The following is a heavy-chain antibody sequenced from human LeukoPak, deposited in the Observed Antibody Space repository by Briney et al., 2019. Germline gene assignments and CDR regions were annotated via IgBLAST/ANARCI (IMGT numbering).Heavy chain of an antibody. V-gene: IGHV1-69*05. J-gene: IGHJ4*02. CDR1: GGTFSSYA. Sequence: ASVKVSCKASGGTFSSYAISWVRQAPGQGLEWMGGIIPIFGTANYAQKFRGRVTMTRDTSISTAYMELSRLRSDDTAVYYCARDSGILSATIDYWGQGTLVTVSS. CDR3: ARDSGILSATIDY. D-gene: IGHD1-26*01. CDR2: IIPIFGTA.